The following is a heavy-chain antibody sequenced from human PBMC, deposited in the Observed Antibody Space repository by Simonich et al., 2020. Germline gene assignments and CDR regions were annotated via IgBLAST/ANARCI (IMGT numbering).Heavy chain of an antibody. Sequence: QVQLQESGPGLVKPSETLSLTCAVSGSSISSGYYWGWIRQPPGKGLEWIGRIYHSGSTYYNPSLKSRVTISVDTSKNQFSLKLSSVTAADTAVYYCARVGYSNYYYYGMDVWGQGTTVTVSS. V-gene: IGHV4-38-2*01. CDR1: GSSISSGYY. CDR2: IYHSGST. CDR3: ARVGYSNYYYYGMDV. J-gene: IGHJ6*02. D-gene: IGHD6-13*01.